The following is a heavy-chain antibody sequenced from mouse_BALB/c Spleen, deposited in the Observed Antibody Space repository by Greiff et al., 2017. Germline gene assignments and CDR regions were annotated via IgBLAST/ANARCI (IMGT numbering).Heavy chain of an antibody. D-gene: IGHD2-2*01. CDR2: IRNKANGYST. Sequence: EVQRVESGGGLVQPGGSLRLSCAASGFTFTDYYMSWVRQPPGKALEWLGFIRNKANGYSTEYSASVKGRFTISRDNSQSILYLRMNTLRAEDSATYYCARDGYPDYWGQGTTLTVSS. V-gene: IGHV7-3*02. CDR1: GFTFTDYY. J-gene: IGHJ2*01. CDR3: ARDGYPDY.